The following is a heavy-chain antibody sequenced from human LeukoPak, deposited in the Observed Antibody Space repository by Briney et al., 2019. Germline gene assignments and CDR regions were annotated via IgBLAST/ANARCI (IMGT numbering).Heavy chain of an antibody. CDR1: GGTFSSYA. CDR3: ASVYCSSTSCYTGIDAFDI. CDR2: IIPIFGTA. J-gene: IGHJ3*02. D-gene: IGHD2-2*02. Sequence: SVKVSCKASGGTFSSYAISWVRQAPGQGLEWMGGIIPIFGTANYAQKFQGRVTITADESTSTAYMELSSLRSEDTAVYYCASVYCSSTSCYTGIDAFDIWGQGTMVTVSS. V-gene: IGHV1-69*13.